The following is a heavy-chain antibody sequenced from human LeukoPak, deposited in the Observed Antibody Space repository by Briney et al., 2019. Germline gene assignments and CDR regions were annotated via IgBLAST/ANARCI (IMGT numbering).Heavy chain of an antibody. CDR3: ARELYYGLGSYLGY. Sequence: SETLSLTCAVYGGSFSGYYWSWIRQPPGKGLERIGEINHSGSTNYNPSLKSRVTISVDTSKNQFSLKLSSVTAADTAVYYCARELYYGLGSYLGYWGQGTLVTVSS. CDR2: INHSGST. CDR1: GGSFSGYY. J-gene: IGHJ4*02. D-gene: IGHD3-10*01. V-gene: IGHV4-34*01.